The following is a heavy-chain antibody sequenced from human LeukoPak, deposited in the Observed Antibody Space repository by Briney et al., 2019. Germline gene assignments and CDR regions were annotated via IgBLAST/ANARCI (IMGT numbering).Heavy chain of an antibody. D-gene: IGHD7-27*01. J-gene: IGHJ5*02. CDR3: ARTSLGWLDP. Sequence: GGSLRLSCAASGFTFSDYYMTWLRQAPGKGLEWLSYITNSGDTVFYADSVKGRFTISRDNARNSMYLQMKSLRVEDTAVYYCARTSLGWLDPWGQGALVTVSS. V-gene: IGHV3-11*04. CDR2: ITNSGDTV. CDR1: GFTFSDYY.